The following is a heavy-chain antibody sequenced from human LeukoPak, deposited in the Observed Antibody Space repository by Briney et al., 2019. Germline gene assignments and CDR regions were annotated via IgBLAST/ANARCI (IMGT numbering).Heavy chain of an antibody. J-gene: IGHJ3*02. CDR1: GYTFTGYY. CDR3: ARDHSGTYYIDALDI. V-gene: IGHV1-2*02. CDR2: INPNSGGT. D-gene: IGHD3-10*01. Sequence: ASVKVSCKASGYTFTGYYIHWVRQAPGQGLEWMGWINPNSGGTNYTQKSQGRVTLTRDTSISSAYMELNRLRSDDTAVYYCARDHSGTYYIDALDIWGQGTMVTVSS.